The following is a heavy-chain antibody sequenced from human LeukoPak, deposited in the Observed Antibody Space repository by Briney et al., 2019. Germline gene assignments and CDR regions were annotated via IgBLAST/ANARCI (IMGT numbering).Heavy chain of an antibody. CDR1: GYTFTTYG. V-gene: IGHV1-18*01. D-gene: IGHD4-23*01. CDR2: ISPYNGNT. CDR3: ARDPGVSGGPYYFDY. J-gene: IGHJ4*02. Sequence: GASVKVTCKASGYTFTTYGFTWVRQPPGQGLEWMGWISPYNGNTKFAQKVQGRVTMTTDTSTSTAYMELRSLRSDDTAVYYCARDPGVSGGPYYFDYWGQGTLVTVSS.